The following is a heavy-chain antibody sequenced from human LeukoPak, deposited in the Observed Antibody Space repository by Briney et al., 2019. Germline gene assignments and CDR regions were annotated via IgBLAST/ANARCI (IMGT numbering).Heavy chain of an antibody. CDR3: TRDDYGGNSGDDY. J-gene: IGHJ4*02. CDR2: IRSKAYGGTT. Sequence: PGRSLILSCTASGFTFGDYAMSWVRQAPGKGLEWVGFIRSKAYGGTTEYAASVKGRFTISRDDSKSIAYLQMNSLKTEDTAVYYCTRDDYGGNSGDDYWGQGTLVTVSS. D-gene: IGHD4-23*01. CDR1: GFTFGDYA. V-gene: IGHV3-49*04.